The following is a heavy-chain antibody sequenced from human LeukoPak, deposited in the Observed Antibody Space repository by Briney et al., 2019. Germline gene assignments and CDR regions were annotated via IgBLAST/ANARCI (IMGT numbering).Heavy chain of an antibody. CDR1: GGSISSSSYY. CDR2: IYYSGST. V-gene: IGHV4-39*01. Sequence: SETLSLTCTVSGGSISSSSYYWGWIRQPPGKGLEWIGSIYYSGSTYYNPSLKSRVTISVDTSKNQFSLKLSSVTAADTAVYYCARQYDFWSGYPPRAFDIWGQGTMVTVSS. CDR3: ARQYDFWSGYPPRAFDI. D-gene: IGHD3-3*01. J-gene: IGHJ3*02.